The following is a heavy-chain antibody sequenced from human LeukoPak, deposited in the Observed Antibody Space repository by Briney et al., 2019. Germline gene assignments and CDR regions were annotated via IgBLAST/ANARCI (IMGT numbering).Heavy chain of an antibody. D-gene: IGHD6-19*01. V-gene: IGHV3-23*01. CDR1: GFTFSSYA. CDR3: AKAVQWLDPFYFDY. J-gene: IGHJ4*02. Sequence: GGSLRLSCAASGFTFSSYAMSWVRQAPGKGLERVSAISGSGGSTYYADSVKGRFTISRDNSKNTLYLQMNSLRAKDTAVYYCAKAVQWLDPFYFDYWGQGTLVTVSS. CDR2: ISGSGGST.